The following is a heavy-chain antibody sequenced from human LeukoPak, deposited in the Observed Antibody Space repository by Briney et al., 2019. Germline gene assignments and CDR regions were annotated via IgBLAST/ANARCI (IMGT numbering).Heavy chain of an antibody. V-gene: IGHV4-34*01. D-gene: IGHD6-13*01. CDR3: ARGRRYCSSWYVPPLGY. Sequence: SETLSLTCAVYGGSFSGYYWSWIRQPPGKGLEWIGETNHSGSTNYNPSLKSRVTISVDTSKNQFSLKLSSVTAADTAVYYCARGRRYCSSWYVPPLGYWGQGTLVTVSS. CDR1: GGSFSGYY. J-gene: IGHJ4*02. CDR2: TNHSGST.